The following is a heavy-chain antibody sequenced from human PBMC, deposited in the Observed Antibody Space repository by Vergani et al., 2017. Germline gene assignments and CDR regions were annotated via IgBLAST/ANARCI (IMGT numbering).Heavy chain of an antibody. D-gene: IGHD3-10*01. Sequence: EIQLVESGGDLVQPGGSLRLSCAASGFAFSSFGMSWVRQAPGKGLEWVSAISGDGGNIYYADSVKGRFTISRDNSKSKLFLQMRNLRADDTAVYYCAKVPRYYYGAGISYNNWNNPWGQGTLVTVSS. CDR1: GFAFSSFG. J-gene: IGHJ5*02. CDR2: ISGDGGNI. CDR3: AKVPRYYYGAGISYNNWNNP. V-gene: IGHV3-23*04.